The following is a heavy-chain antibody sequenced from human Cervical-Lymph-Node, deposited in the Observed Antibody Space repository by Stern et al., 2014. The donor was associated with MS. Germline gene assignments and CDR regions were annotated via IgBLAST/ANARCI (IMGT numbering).Heavy chain of an antibody. CDR1: GGTFSNSA. D-gene: IGHD2-21*01. CDR3: ATSAGFYSAMDV. CDR2: IIPIFGTA. V-gene: IGHV1-69*01. J-gene: IGHJ6*02. Sequence: QVQLVQSGAEVKKPGSSVKVSCRTSGGTFSNSAFSWIRQAPGPGLEWMGAIIPIFGTATYAQRFQGRVTISAHESTNTSYMELSSLRSEDTAVYYCATSAGFYSAMDVWGPGTTVAVSS.